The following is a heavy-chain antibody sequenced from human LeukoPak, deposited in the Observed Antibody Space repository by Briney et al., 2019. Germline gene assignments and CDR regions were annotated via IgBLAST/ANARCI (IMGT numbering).Heavy chain of an antibody. J-gene: IGHJ4*02. D-gene: IGHD3-22*01. V-gene: IGHV3-64*01. CDR3: ARGAVVVTNYFDF. CDR1: GFTFSSFA. CDR2: ISSNGGST. Sequence: GGSLRLSCAASGFTFSSFAMHWVRQAPGKGLEYVSAISSNGGSTYYANSVKGRFTISRDNSKNTLYLQMGSLRAEDMAVYYCARGAVVVTNYFDFWGQGTLVTVSS.